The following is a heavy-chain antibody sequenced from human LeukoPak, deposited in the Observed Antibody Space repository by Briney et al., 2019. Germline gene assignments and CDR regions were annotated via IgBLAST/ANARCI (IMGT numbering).Heavy chain of an antibody. Sequence: GGSLRLSCAASGITFSSYWMHWVRQAPGEGLVWVSRINSDGSSTSYADSVKGRFTISRDNAKNTLYLQMNSLRAEDTAVYYCARERIQLWLRVFDYWGQGTLVTVSS. CDR1: GITFSSYW. CDR3: ARERIQLWLRVFDY. V-gene: IGHV3-74*01. CDR2: INSDGSST. J-gene: IGHJ4*02. D-gene: IGHD5-18*01.